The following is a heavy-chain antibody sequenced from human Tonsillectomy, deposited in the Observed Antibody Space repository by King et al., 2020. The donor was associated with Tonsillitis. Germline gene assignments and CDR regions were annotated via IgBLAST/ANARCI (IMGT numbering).Heavy chain of an antibody. V-gene: IGHV3-33*05. CDR2: ISYDGNNK. J-gene: IGHJ4*02. CDR3: ARDYYYDTRGYYYAYYFDY. CDR1: GFTFSSYG. Sequence: VQLVESGGGVVQPGRSLRLSCSASGFTFSSYGMHWVRQAPGKGLEYVAVISYDGNNKYYADSVKGRFTISRDNSKNTLYLQMNSLRAEDTALYYCARDYYYDTRGYYYAYYFDYWGQGTLVTVSS. D-gene: IGHD3-22*01.